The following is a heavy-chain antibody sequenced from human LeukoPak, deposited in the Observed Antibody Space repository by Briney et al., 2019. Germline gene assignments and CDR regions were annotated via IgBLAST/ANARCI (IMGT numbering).Heavy chain of an antibody. CDR2: INPSGGST. CDR3: ARVQVYGSGSYDAFDI. CDR1: GYTFTSYG. D-gene: IGHD3-10*01. Sequence: ASVKVSCKASGYTFTSYGISWVRQAPGQGLEWMGIINPSGGSTGYAQKFQGRVTMTRDMSTSTVYMELSSLRSEDTAVYYCARVQVYGSGSYDAFDIWGQGTMVTVSS. V-gene: IGHV1-46*01. J-gene: IGHJ3*02.